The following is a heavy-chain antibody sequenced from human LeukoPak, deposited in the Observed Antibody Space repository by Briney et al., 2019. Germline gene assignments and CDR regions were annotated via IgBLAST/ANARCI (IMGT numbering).Heavy chain of an antibody. CDR2: ISSSSSYI. V-gene: IGHV3-21*01. J-gene: IGHJ4*02. D-gene: IGHD2-2*01. CDR1: GFTFSSYS. CDR3: ARESPSWSVDY. Sequence: GGSLRLSCAASGFTFSSYSTNWVRQAPGKGLEWVSSISSSSSYIYYADSVKGRFTISRDNAKNSLYLQMNSLRAEDTAVYYCARESPSWSVDYWGQGTLVTVSS.